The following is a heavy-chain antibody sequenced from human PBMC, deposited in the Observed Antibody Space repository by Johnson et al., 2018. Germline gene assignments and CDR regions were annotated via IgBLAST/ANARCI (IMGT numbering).Heavy chain of an antibody. CDR1: GVSLSLHQ. V-gene: IGHV4-59*11. CDR3: ARESVSITAGNDGFDI. CDR2: LYESGGT. Sequence: QVQLQQSGPGLVKPSETLSLICTVSGVSLSLHQWNWNRQPPGKGLEWIGVLYESGGTNYNPSLNSRVTISLGASKNQFSLKLSSVTAADTAVYYCARESVSITAGNDGFDIWGQGTMVTVSS. J-gene: IGHJ3*02. D-gene: IGHD6-13*01.